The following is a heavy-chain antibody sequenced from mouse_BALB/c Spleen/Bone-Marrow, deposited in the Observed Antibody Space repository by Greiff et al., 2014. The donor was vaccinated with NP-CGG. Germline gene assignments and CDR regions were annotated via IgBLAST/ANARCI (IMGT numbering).Heavy chain of an antibody. CDR3: TREREGDGYYDFDY. J-gene: IGHJ2*01. CDR1: GFSLASYG. CDR2: IWAGGAT. Sequence: QVQLKDSGPGLVAPSRSLTITCTVSGFSLASYGIHWVRQPPGKGLEWLGVIWAGGATNYNSALMSRLSICKDNSKSQVFLKMNSLQIDDTAMFYCTREREGDGYYDFDYWGQGTIFTVSS. D-gene: IGHD2-3*01. V-gene: IGHV2-9*02.